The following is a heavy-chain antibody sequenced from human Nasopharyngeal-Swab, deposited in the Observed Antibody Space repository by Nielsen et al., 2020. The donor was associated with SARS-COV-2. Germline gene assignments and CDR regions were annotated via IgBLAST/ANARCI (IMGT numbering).Heavy chain of an antibody. J-gene: IGHJ6*02. CDR3: ARDFQRFLEWLPNYYYYGMDV. D-gene: IGHD3-3*01. Sequence: WIRQPPGKGLEWIGSIYYSGSTYYNPSLKSRVTISVDTSKNQFSLKLSSVTAADTAVYYCARDFQRFLEWLPNYYYYGMDVWGQGTTVTVSS. CDR2: IYYSGST. V-gene: IGHV4-39*07.